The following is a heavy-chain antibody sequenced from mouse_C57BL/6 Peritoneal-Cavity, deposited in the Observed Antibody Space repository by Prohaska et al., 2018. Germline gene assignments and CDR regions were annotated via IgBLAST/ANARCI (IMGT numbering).Heavy chain of an antibody. V-gene: IGHV4-1*01. J-gene: IGHJ4*01. CDR3: ARVVTAEAMDD. CDR2: INPDSSTI. CDR1: GIDFSRYW. D-gene: IGHD2-2*01. Sequence: EVKLLQSGGGLVQSGGSLKLSCAASGIDFSRYWMSWVRRAPWKGLEWIGEINPDSSTINYAPSLNDKFIISRDNAKNTLYLQMSKVRSEDTALYYCARVVTAEAMDDWGQGTSVTVSS.